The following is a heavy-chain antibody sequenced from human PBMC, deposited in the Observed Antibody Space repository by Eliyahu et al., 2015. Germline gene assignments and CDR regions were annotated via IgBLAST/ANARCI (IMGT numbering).Heavy chain of an antibody. J-gene: IGHJ4*02. CDR2: ISAYNGNT. CDR3: ARDQWRYSSGWTFDY. V-gene: IGHV1-18*01. CDR1: GYTFTSYG. Sequence: QVQLVQSGAEVKKPGASVKVXCKASGYTFTSYGISWVRQAPGQGLEWMGWISAYNGNTNYAQKLQGRVTMTTDTSTSTAYMELRSLRSDDTAVYYCARDQWRYSSGWTFDYWGQGTLVTVSS. D-gene: IGHD6-19*01.